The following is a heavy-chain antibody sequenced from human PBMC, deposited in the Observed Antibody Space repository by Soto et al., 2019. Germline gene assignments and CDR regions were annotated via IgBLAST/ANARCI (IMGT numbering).Heavy chain of an antibody. CDR1: GFSLSNYW. V-gene: IGHV3-74*01. CDR3: VRIRRADGYTYGY. Sequence: EVQLVESGGVSVQPGGSMRLSWAASGFSLSNYWMHWLRQAPGKGLVWVSRINIDGSTTTYAASVKGRFTISSDNAKNTLYLQMNSLRYEYTAVYYCVRIRRADGYTYGYWGQGTLVTVSS. D-gene: IGHD5-12*01. CDR2: INIDGSTT. J-gene: IGHJ4*02.